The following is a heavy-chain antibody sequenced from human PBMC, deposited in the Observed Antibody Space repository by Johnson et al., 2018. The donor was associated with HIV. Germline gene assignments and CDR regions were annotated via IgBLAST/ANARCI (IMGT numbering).Heavy chain of an antibody. CDR1: GFTFSYHG. Sequence: QVQLVESGGGVVQPGESLRLSCRTFGFTFSYHGMHWVRQAPGKGLEWVANIKQDGSEKYYADSVKGRFIISRDNSKNTLYLQMNSLRPDDTAVYFCAKEQPYYYDNRHAFDIWGQGTMFTVSS. CDR3: AKEQPYYYDNRHAFDI. CDR2: IKQDGSEK. D-gene: IGHD3-22*01. J-gene: IGHJ3*02. V-gene: IGHV3-30*02.